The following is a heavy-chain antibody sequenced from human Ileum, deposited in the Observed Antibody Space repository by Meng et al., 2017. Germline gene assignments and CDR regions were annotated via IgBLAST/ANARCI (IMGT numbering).Heavy chain of an antibody. CDR1: GFSLSTTGVG. D-gene: IGHD6-19*01. J-gene: IGHJ4*02. CDR2: IYWDDDK. V-gene: IGHV2-5*02. CDR3: AHRINTGRGWVFDY. Sequence: QITLKESGPTLVKPTQTLTLTCTFSGFSLSTTGVGVGWIRQPPGKALECLALIYWDDDKRYNPSLRNRVTITKDTSKNQVVLTMTNMDSVDTATYYCAHRINTGRGWVFDYWGQGSLVTVSS.